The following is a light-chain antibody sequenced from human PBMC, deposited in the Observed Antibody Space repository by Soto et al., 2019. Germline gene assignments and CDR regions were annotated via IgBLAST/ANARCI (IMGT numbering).Light chain of an antibody. CDR3: QQYNHWRSIS. V-gene: IGKV3-15*01. CDR2: DTS. CDR1: QSVSRK. Sequence: EILMTQSPATVSVSPGETATLSCRASQSVSRKLAWYQHKPGQAPRLLIYDTSTRAADIPARFSGSGSGTDFTLTISSLQSEDFAVYYCQQYNHWRSISFGQGTRLEIK. J-gene: IGKJ5*01.